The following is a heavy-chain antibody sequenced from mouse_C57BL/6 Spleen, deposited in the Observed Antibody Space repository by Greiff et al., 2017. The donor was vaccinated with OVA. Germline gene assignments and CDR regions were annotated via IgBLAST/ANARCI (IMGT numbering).Heavy chain of an antibody. J-gene: IGHJ2*01. CDR2: INPNNGGT. D-gene: IGHD1-1*01. Sequence: VQLKQSGPELVKPGASVKIPCKASGYTFTDYNMDWVKQSHGKSLEWIGDINPNNGGTIYNQKFKGKATLTVDKASSTAYMELRCLTSEDTAVYYRARSRDYYGSSYHCFDYWGPGTPLPGS. CDR3: ARSRDYYGSSYHCFDY. V-gene: IGHV1-18*01. CDR1: GYTFTDYN.